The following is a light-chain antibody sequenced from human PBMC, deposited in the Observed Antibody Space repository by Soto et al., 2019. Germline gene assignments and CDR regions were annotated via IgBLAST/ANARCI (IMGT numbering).Light chain of an antibody. Sequence: IGLTQPPGTLGVDAGRRATVWCSASQSVSTQLAWYQQKPGQAPRLLIYGASSRATGIPDRFRGSGSGTDFTLTISRLGPEDFAVYYCQQYGRSPRTFGQGTKVDI. V-gene: IGKV3-20*01. J-gene: IGKJ1*01. CDR1: QSVSTQ. CDR2: GAS. CDR3: QQYGRSPRT.